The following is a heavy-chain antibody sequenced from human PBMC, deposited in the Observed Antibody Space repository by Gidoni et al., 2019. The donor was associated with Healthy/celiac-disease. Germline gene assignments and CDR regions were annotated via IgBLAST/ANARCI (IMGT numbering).Heavy chain of an antibody. Sequence: QVQLVQSGAEVKTPGASVKVSCKASGYTFTSYYLHWVRQAPGQGFEWMGIINPSGGSTSYAQKFQGRVTMTRATSTSTVYMELSSLRSEDTAVYYCARQDGYSYGFDYWGQGTLVTVSS. D-gene: IGHD5-18*01. CDR2: INPSGGST. CDR1: GYTFTSYY. V-gene: IGHV1-46*01. CDR3: ARQDGYSYGFDY. J-gene: IGHJ4*02.